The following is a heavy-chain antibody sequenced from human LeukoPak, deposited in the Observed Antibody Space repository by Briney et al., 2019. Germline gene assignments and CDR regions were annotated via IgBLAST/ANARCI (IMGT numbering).Heavy chain of an antibody. CDR1: GGSISSGDYY. CDR2: IYHSGST. V-gene: IGHV4-30-2*01. Sequence: PSETLSLTCTVSGGSISSGDYYWSWIRQPPGKGLEWIGYIYHSGSTYYNPSLKSRVTISVDRSKNQFSLKLSSVTAADTAVYYCACQVPVRGWKMDVWGQGTTVIVSS. CDR3: ACQVPVRGWKMDV. D-gene: IGHD3-10*01. J-gene: IGHJ6*02.